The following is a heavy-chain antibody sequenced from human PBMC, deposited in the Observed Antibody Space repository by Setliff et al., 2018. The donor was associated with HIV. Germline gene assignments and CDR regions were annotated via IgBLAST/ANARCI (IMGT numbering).Heavy chain of an antibody. CDR1: GESFSGYY. J-gene: IGHJ3*02. D-gene: IGHD1-1*01. V-gene: IGHV4-34*01. Sequence: ASETLSLTCAVYGESFSGYYWSWIRQPPGKGLEWIGEINHSGSTNYNPSLKSRVTISVDTSKNQFSLKLSSVTAADTAVYYCARVVVSGYDDAFDIWGQGTMVTVSS. CDR3: ARVVVSGYDDAFDI. CDR2: INHSGST.